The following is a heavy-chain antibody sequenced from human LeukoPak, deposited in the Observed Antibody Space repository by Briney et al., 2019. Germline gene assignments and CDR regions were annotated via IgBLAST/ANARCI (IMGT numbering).Heavy chain of an antibody. Sequence: ASVKVSCKASGYTFTSYGISWVRQAPGQGLEWMGWISAYNGNTNYAQKFQGRVTITADESTSTAYMELSSLRSEDTAVYYCARDNPGGSGYYYNWFDPWGQGTLVTVSS. J-gene: IGHJ5*02. CDR1: GYTFTSYG. CDR3: ARDNPGGSGYYYNWFDP. D-gene: IGHD3-22*01. CDR2: ISAYNGNT. V-gene: IGHV1-18*01.